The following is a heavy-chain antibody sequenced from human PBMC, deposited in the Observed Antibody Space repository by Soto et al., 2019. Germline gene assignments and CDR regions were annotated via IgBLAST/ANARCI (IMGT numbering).Heavy chain of an antibody. J-gene: IGHJ5*01. CDR2: IYHSGST. Sequence: QLQLQESGSGLVKPSQTLSLTCAVSGGSISSCGYSWSWIRQPQGKGLEWSGYIYHSGSTYYNTSHKSRVTIYPDRSKTQGSVKRSPRTGAYMAVCYCARVPDGSGDSSCDSLDSLGYRTRVHASS. CDR1: GGSISSCGYS. V-gene: IGHV4-30-2*01. CDR3: ARVPDGSGDSSCDSLDS. D-gene: IGHD3-22*01.